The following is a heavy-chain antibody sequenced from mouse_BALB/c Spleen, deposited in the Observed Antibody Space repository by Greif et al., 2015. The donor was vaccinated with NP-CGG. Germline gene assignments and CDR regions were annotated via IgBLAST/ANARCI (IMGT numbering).Heavy chain of an antibody. CDR2: IDPANGNT. CDR1: GLNIKDTY. V-gene: IGHV14-3*02. Sequence: EVQLQQSGAELVKPGASVKLSCTASGLNIKDTYMHWVKQRPEQGLEWIGRIDPANGNTKYDPKFQGKATITADTSSNTAYLQLSSLTSEDTAVYYCARGNWYFDVWGAGTTVTVSS. J-gene: IGHJ1*01. CDR3: ARGNWYFDV.